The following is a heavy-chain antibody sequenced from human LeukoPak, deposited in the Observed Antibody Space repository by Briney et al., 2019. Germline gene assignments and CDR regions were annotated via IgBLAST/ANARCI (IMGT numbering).Heavy chain of an antibody. V-gene: IGHV4-34*12. Sequence: SETLSLTCAVYGGSFSGYYWSWIRQPPGKALEGIGNIFYSGSTYYSPSLKRRVTISLDTSKNQFSLKLSSVTAADTAVYYCAREIVAGLVVSFDIWGQGTMVTVSS. CDR1: GGSFSGYY. CDR3: AREIVAGLVVSFDI. D-gene: IGHD5-12*01. J-gene: IGHJ3*02. CDR2: IFYSGST.